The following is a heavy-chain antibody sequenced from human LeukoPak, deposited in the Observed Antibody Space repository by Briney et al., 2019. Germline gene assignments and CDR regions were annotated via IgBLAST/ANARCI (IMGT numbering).Heavy chain of an antibody. Sequence: SETLSLTCAVYGGSFSGYYWSWIRQPPGKGLEWIGEINHSGSTNYNPSLKCRVTISVDTSKNQFSLKLSSVTAADTAVYYCARVTTVTRGVYYYYMDVWGKGTTVTVSS. J-gene: IGHJ6*03. CDR2: INHSGST. CDR1: GGSFSGYY. V-gene: IGHV4-34*01. D-gene: IGHD4-17*01. CDR3: ARVTTVTRGVYYYYMDV.